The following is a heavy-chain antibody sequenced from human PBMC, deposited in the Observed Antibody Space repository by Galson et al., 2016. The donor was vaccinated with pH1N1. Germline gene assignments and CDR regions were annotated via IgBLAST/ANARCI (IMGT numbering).Heavy chain of an antibody. CDR1: RGTFSTYS. J-gene: IGHJ6*04. CDR2: IIPIFDTT. CDR3: ARKTLNNQDRNFFEYGMDV. Sequence: SVKVSCKASRGTFSTYSISWVRQTPGQGPEWMGGIIPIFDTTHYAQKFQGRVTITADESTSTAYMELTSLRSEDTAVYYCARKTLNNQDRNFFEYGMDVWGRGTTVTVSS. V-gene: IGHV1-69*13. D-gene: IGHD2/OR15-2a*01.